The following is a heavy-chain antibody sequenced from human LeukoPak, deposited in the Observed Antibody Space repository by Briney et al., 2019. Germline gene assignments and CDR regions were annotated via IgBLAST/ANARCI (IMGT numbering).Heavy chain of an antibody. D-gene: IGHD3-22*01. V-gene: IGHV3-30*18. CDR1: GFTFSSYG. CDR2: ISYDGSNK. J-gene: IGHJ4*02. Sequence: GGSLRLSCAASGFTFSSYGMHWVRQAPGKGLEWVAVISYDGSNKYYADSVRGRFTISRDNSKNTLYLQMNSLRAEDTAVYYCAKDDSSGYYGHWGQGTLVTVSS. CDR3: AKDDSSGYYGH.